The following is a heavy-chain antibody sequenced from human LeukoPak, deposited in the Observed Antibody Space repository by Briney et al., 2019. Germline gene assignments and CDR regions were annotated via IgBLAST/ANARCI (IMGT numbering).Heavy chain of an antibody. CDR3: ARASIADDAFDS. Sequence: SETLSLTCTVSGGSISSYYWSWIRQPPGKGLEWIGYIYYSGSTNYNPSLKSRVTISVDTSKNQFSLKLSSVTAADTAVYYCARASIADDAFDSWGQGTLVTVSS. J-gene: IGHJ4*02. CDR2: IYYSGST. CDR1: GGSISSYY. D-gene: IGHD6-6*01. V-gene: IGHV4-59*01.